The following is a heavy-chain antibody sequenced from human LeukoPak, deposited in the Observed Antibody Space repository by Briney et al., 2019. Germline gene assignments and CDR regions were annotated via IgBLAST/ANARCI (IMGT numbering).Heavy chain of an antibody. Sequence: PGGSLRLSCAASGFTFSSYSMNWVRQAPGKGLEWVSYISSSSSTIYYADSVKGRSTISRDNAKNSLYLQMNSLRDEDTAVYYCASPGGHYYDSSGYVYYWGQGTLVTVSS. J-gene: IGHJ4*02. D-gene: IGHD3-22*01. CDR2: ISSSSSTI. CDR1: GFTFSSYS. CDR3: ASPGGHYYDSSGYVYY. V-gene: IGHV3-48*02.